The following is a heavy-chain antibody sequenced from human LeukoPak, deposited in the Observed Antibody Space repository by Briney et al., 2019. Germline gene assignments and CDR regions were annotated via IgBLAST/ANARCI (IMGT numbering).Heavy chain of an antibody. J-gene: IGHJ4*02. CDR1: GGSISSGDHY. Sequence: PSETLSLTCTVSGGSISSGDHYWSWIRQPPGKGLEWIGEINHSGSTNYNPSLKSRVTISEDTSKNQLSLKLSSVTAADTAMYYCARELGYCSGGSCYGGTFDYWGQGTLVTVSS. D-gene: IGHD2-15*01. CDR3: ARELGYCSGGSCYGGTFDY. CDR2: INHSGST. V-gene: IGHV4-39*07.